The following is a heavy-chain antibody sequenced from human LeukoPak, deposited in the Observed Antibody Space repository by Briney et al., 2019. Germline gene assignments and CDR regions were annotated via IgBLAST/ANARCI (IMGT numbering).Heavy chain of an antibody. D-gene: IGHD2-21*02. CDR3: AKDHEPYCGGDCFNGDY. CDR1: GFTFSRYG. V-gene: IGHV3-30*18. Sequence: GRSLRLSCAASGFTFSRYGMHWVRQAPGKGLEWVAVILYDGSNKYYTDSVKGRFTISRDNSKNTLYLQMNSLRAEDTAVYYCAKDHEPYCGGDCFNGDYWGQGTLVTVSS. CDR2: ILYDGSNK. J-gene: IGHJ4*02.